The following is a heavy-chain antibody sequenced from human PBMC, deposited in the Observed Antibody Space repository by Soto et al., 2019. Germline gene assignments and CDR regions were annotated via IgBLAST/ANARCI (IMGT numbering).Heavy chain of an antibody. Sequence: ASVKVSCKASGYTFISYYMHWVRQAPGHGLQWMGWINTKNGVTKYAQRFQDRVTMTRDASINTAYMQLSRLTSDDTAVYYCARGPGSSWYVPRGKGTLVTVS. D-gene: IGHD3-10*01. CDR3: ARGPGSSWYVP. CDR2: INTKNGVT. V-gene: IGHV1-2*02. J-gene: IGHJ5*02. CDR1: GYTFISYY.